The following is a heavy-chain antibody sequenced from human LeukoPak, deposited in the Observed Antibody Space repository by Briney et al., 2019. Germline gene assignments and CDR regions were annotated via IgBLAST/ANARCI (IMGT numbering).Heavy chain of an antibody. Sequence: SQTLSLTCAISGDSVSSTSAAWSWIRQSPSRGLEWLGRTYYRSKWYNDYVVSVKSRITINPDTSKNQFSLQLKSMTPEDTAVYYCAREASDGYLFDYWGQGTPVTVSS. J-gene: IGHJ4*02. V-gene: IGHV6-1*01. CDR1: GDSVSSTSAA. CDR2: TYYRSKWYN. D-gene: IGHD6-25*01. CDR3: AREASDGYLFDY.